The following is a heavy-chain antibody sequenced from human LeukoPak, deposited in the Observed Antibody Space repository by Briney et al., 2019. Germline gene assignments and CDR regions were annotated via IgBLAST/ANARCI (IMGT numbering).Heavy chain of an antibody. D-gene: IGHD6-13*01. Sequence: PGRCLRLSCAASGFTVSSYAMSWVRPPPGKGLEWVSAISGSGASTYYADSVNGRCTISRDNSTDALYLQIHSLRAEDPAVYYCAKFGRSWYKDWLGPLRQPTQVTVSS. J-gene: IGHJ5*02. V-gene: IGHV3-23*01. CDR3: AKFGRSWYKDWLGP. CDR1: GFTVSSYA. CDR2: ISGSGAST.